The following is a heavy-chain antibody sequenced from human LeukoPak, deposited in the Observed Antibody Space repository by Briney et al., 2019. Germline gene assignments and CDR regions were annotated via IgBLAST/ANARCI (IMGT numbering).Heavy chain of an antibody. D-gene: IGHD2-2*03. CDR2: ISGSGGST. CDR1: GFTFSSYA. V-gene: IGHV3-23*01. J-gene: IGHJ4*02. Sequence: PGGSLRLSCAASGFTFSSYAMSWVRQAPGKGLEWVSAISGSGGSTYYADSVKGRFTISRDNSKDSLYLQMNSLRTEDTALYYCAKGDGYCSSTSCALVPFDYWGQGTLVTVSS. CDR3: AKGDGYCSSTSCALVPFDY.